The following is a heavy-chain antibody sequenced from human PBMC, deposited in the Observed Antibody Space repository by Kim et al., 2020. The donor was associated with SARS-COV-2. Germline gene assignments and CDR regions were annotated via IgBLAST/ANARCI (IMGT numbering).Heavy chain of an antibody. J-gene: IGHJ1*01. D-gene: IGHD2-21*02. CDR3: AKDHPARHRLLPATSEYFHN. CDR2: ISGSGGDT. CDR1: GFPFNAYA. Sequence: GGSLRLSCAASGFPFNAYAMSWVRQAPGKGLEWVAVISGSGGDTKYADSVKGRFTISRDNSEKTLFLQINSLRADDTALYYCAKDHPARHRLLPATSEYFHNWGQGTLVSVSS. V-gene: IGHV3-23*01.